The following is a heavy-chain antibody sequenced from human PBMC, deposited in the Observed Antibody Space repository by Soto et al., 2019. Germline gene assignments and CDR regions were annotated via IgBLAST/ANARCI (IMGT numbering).Heavy chain of an antibody. CDR1: GFTFTNNW. J-gene: IGHJ4*02. CDR2: LTGGTAT. CDR3: TTVFDY. D-gene: IGHD1-1*01. Sequence: EVQLVESGGDLVQPGGSLRLSCAVSGFTFTNNWIHWVRQAPGKGLLWVSRLTGGTATGYADSVRGRFTISGDAAKNTRYIQMNDMRAEDTAVYYCTTVFDYWGRGTLVTVSS. V-gene: IGHV3-74*01.